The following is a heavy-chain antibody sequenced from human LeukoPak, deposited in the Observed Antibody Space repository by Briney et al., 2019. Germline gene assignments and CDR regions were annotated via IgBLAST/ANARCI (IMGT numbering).Heavy chain of an antibody. D-gene: IGHD2-2*01. V-gene: IGHV4-59*01. Sequence: SETLPLTCTVSGGSISSYYWSWIRQPPGKGLEWIGYIYYSGSTNYNSSLKSRVTISVDTSKNQFSLKLSSVTAADTAVYYCARGYCSSTSCYESYFDLWGRGTLVTVSS. CDR2: IYYSGST. CDR1: GGSISSYY. CDR3: ARGYCSSTSCYESYFDL. J-gene: IGHJ2*01.